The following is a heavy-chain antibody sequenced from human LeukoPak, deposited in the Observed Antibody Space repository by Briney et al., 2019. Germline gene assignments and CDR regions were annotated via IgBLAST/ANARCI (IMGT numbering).Heavy chain of an antibody. CDR3: AIWTSGNY. CDR1: GFTFSSYE. CDR2: MDPSGSQK. D-gene: IGHD1-1*01. V-gene: IGHV3-7*01. Sequence: GGSLRLSCAASGFTFSSYEMNWVRQAPGKGLEWVANMDPSGSQKRYVDSVEGRFTISKDNPGASLYLDMHSLRAGDTAIYYCAIWTSGNYWGQGTLVTVSS. J-gene: IGHJ4*02.